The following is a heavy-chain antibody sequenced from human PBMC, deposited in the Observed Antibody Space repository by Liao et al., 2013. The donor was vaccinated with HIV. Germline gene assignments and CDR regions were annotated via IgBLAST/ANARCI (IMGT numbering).Heavy chain of an antibody. Sequence: QVQLQESGPGLVKPSQTLSLTCTVSGGSISSGRYYWSWIRQPAGKGLEWIGRIYTNGSTNYNPSLKSRVTISVDSSKNQFSLKLTSVTAADTAVYYCARGTIIAAFDNWGQGTLVTVSS. D-gene: IGHD6-6*01. V-gene: IGHV4-61*02. CDR2: IYTNGST. CDR3: ARGTIIAAFDN. CDR1: GGSISSGRYY. J-gene: IGHJ4*02.